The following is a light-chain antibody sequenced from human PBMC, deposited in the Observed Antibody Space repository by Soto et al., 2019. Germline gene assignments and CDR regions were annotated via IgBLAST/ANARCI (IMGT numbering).Light chain of an antibody. Sequence: QSVLTQPPSASGSPGQSVTISCTGTSSDIGGYNYVSWYQQHPGKAPKLIIFEVTKRPSGVPDRFSGSKSGNTASLTVSGLQAEDEADYYCSSFAGSNNLRMFGGGTKVTVL. J-gene: IGLJ3*02. CDR1: SSDIGGYNY. CDR2: EVT. V-gene: IGLV2-8*01. CDR3: SSFAGSNNLRM.